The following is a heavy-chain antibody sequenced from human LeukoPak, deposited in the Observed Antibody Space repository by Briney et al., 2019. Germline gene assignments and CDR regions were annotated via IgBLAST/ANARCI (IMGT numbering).Heavy chain of an antibody. CDR2: ISSRSGYI. CDR1: GFSFSSYS. V-gene: IGHV3-21*01. Sequence: GGSLRLSCAASGFSFSSYSMNWVRQAPGKGLDWVSSISSRSGYIFYADSVKGRFTISRDNANNSLYLQMNSLSAEDTAVYYCARGTFGSGSQYNWFDPWGQGTLVTVSS. CDR3: ARGTFGSGSQYNWFDP. D-gene: IGHD3-10*01. J-gene: IGHJ5*02.